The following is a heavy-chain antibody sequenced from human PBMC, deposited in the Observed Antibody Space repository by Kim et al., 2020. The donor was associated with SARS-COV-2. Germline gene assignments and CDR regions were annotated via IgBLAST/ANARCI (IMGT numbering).Heavy chain of an antibody. J-gene: IGHJ4*02. D-gene: IGHD3-3*01. V-gene: IGHV1-46*01. CDR1: GYTFTSYY. CDR3: ARDGGGFLVPQFLDY. Sequence: ASVKVSCKASGYTFTSYYMHWVRQAPGQGLEWMGIINPSGGSTSYAQKFQGRVTMTRDTSTSTVYMELSSLRSEDTAVYYCARDGGGFLVPQFLDYWGQGTLVTVSS. CDR2: INPSGGST.